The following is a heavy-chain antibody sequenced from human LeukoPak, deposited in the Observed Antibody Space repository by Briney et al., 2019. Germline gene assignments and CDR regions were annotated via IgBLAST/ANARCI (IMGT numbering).Heavy chain of an antibody. Sequence: SGPTLVNPTQTLTLTCTFSGFSLSTIAVAVGWMRETPRKALEWVARIYWDDDERFSLSLKTRLTISKDTLKNRVVRTMTNMDPVDTGRYYCAYRNDDDYYWGQGTLVTVSA. D-gene: IGHD3-3*01. CDR1: GFSLSTIAVA. V-gene: IGHV2-5*02. CDR3: AYRNDDDYY. J-gene: IGHJ4*02. CDR2: IYWDDDE.